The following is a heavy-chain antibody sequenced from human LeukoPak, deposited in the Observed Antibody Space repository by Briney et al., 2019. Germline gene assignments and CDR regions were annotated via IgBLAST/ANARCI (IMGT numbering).Heavy chain of an antibody. CDR3: ARGGCSSTSCYTWDY. V-gene: IGHV1-69*13. Sequence: EASVKVSCKASGGTFSSYAISWVRQAPGQGLEWMGGIIPIFGTANYAQKFQGRVTITADESTSTAYMELSSLRSEDTAVYYCARGGCSSTSCYTWDYWGQGTLVAVSS. J-gene: IGHJ4*02. CDR2: IIPIFGTA. CDR1: GGTFSSYA. D-gene: IGHD2-2*02.